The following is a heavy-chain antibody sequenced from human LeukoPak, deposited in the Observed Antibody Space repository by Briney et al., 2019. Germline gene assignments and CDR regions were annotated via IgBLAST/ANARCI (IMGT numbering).Heavy chain of an antibody. Sequence: GESLKISCKGSGYSFTSYWIGWVRQMPGKGLEWMGIIYPGDSDTRYSPSFQGQVTISADKSISTAYLRWSSLKASDTAMYYCARQEGYCSGGSCYFIDYWGQGTLVTVSS. D-gene: IGHD2-15*01. CDR2: IYPGDSDT. CDR1: GYSFTSYW. V-gene: IGHV5-51*01. CDR3: ARQEGYCSGGSCYFIDY. J-gene: IGHJ4*02.